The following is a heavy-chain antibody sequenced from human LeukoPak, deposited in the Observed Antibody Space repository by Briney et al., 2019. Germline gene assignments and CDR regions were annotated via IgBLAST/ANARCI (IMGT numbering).Heavy chain of an antibody. D-gene: IGHD6-19*01. V-gene: IGHV4-4*02. Sequence: SETLSLTCAVSGGSISSSNWWSWVRQPPGKGLVWIGEIYHSGSTNYNPSLKSRVTISVDKSKNQFSLKLSSVTAADTAVYYCAREGHPGIAVAGIGGKTRPFDYWGQGTLVTISS. J-gene: IGHJ4*02. CDR1: GGSISSSNW. CDR3: AREGHPGIAVAGIGGKTRPFDY. CDR2: IYHSGST.